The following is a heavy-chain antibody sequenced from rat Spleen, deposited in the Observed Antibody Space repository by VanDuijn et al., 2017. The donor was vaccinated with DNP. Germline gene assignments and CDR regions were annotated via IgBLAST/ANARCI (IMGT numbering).Heavy chain of an antibody. D-gene: IGHD1-9*01. V-gene: IGHV5-31*01. Sequence: EVKLVESGGGLVQPGRSLKLSCAASGFTFNNYWMTWIRQVPGKGLEWVASITSSGGSTYYPDSVKGRFTISRDNAKNTLYLQMNSLRSEDTATYYCARGDYGYNRYAMDAWGQGTSVTVSS. CDR2: ITSSGGST. CDR3: ARGDYGYNRYAMDA. J-gene: IGHJ4*01. CDR1: GFTFNNYW.